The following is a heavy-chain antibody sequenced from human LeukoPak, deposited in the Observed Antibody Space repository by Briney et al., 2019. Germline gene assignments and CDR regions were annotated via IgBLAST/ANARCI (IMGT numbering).Heavy chain of an antibody. V-gene: IGHV3-21*01. D-gene: IGHD5-18*01. CDR3: ARDEGAIVIDY. J-gene: IGHJ4*02. CDR2: ISSSSSYI. Sequence: GGSLRLSCAASGFTFSSYSMNWVRQAPGKGLEWVSSISSSSSYIYYADSVKGRFTISRDNAKNSLYLQMNSLRAEDTAVYYCARDEGAIVIDYWGQGTLVTVSS. CDR1: GFTFSSYS.